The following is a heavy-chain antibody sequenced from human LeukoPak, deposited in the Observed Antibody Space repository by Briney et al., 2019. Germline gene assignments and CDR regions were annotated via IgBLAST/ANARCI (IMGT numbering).Heavy chain of an antibody. Sequence: GGSLRLSCAASGFTFSSYGMHWVRQAPGKGLEWVAFIRYDGSNKYYADSVKGRFTISRDNSKNTLYLQMNSLRAEDTAVYYCAKVALRDAFYYYYMDVWGKGTTVTISS. V-gene: IGHV3-30*02. CDR2: IRYDGSNK. D-gene: IGHD4-17*01. J-gene: IGHJ6*03. CDR3: AKVALRDAFYYYYMDV. CDR1: GFTFSSYG.